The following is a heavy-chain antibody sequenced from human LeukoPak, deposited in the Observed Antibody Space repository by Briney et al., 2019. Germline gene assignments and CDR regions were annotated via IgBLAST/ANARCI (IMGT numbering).Heavy chain of an antibody. CDR3: ARSEYSKSIWFDP. V-gene: IGHV1-46*01. J-gene: IGHJ5*02. CDR1: VFKFTNFY. D-gene: IGHD6-6*01. Sequence: GASVKISCKASVFKFTNFYFHWVRQAPGQGLEWMGIINPSGGTTTYAQKFQGNITMTRDTSTSTVYMEMTSLTSEDTAVYYCARSEYSKSIWFDPWGQGTLVTVSS. CDR2: INPSGGTT.